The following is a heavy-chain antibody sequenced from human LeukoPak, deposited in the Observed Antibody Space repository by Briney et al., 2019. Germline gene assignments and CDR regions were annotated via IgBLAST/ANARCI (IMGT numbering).Heavy chain of an antibody. J-gene: IGHJ4*02. CDR2: IYYTGST. D-gene: IGHD1-26*01. V-gene: IGHV4-39*01. CDR1: GDSITSRDYY. CDR3: ATLGLLRGAGFSLATHFDF. Sequence: SETLSLTCTVSGDSITSRDYYWGYIRQPPGKGLEWIGTIYYTGSTYYNSSLQSRVTMSVDTSKNQFSLKLGSVTAADTAVYYCATLGLLRGAGFSLATHFDFWGQGTLVTVSS.